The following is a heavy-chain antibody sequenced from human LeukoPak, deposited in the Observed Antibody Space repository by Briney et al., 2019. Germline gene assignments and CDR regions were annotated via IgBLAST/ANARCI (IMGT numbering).Heavy chain of an antibody. Sequence: PVGSLRLSCAASGFTFRGSGMHWVRQASGKGLERGGGIGTKANGYATAYAASVKGRFTISRDDSKNTAYLQMNSLKTEDTAVYYCTTARKDPTDYDFWSGHGPYYYMDVWGKGTTVTVSS. CDR2: IGTKANGYAT. CDR1: GFTFRGSG. D-gene: IGHD3-3*01. V-gene: IGHV3-73*01. J-gene: IGHJ6*03. CDR3: TTARKDPTDYDFWSGHGPYYYMDV.